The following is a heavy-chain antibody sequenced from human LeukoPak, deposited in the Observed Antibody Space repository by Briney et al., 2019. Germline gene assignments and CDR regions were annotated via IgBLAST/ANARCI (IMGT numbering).Heavy chain of an antibody. CDR1: GYTFTDYY. D-gene: IGHD2-21*01. CDR3: ARADRLHGGPYLIGP. J-gene: IGHJ5*02. CDR2: INPNSGGT. V-gene: IGHV1-2*02. Sequence: ASVKVSCKTSGYTFTDYYMHWVRQAPGQGLEWMGWINPNSGGTSSAQKFQGRVTMTRDTSITTVYMEVSWLTSNDTAIYYCARADRLHGGPYLIGPWGQGTLVTVSS.